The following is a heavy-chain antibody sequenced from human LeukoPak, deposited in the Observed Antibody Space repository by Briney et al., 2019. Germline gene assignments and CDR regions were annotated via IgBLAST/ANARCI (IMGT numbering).Heavy chain of an antibody. D-gene: IGHD1-7*01. J-gene: IGHJ3*02. CDR2: ISTYNGKT. CDR1: GYTFIRYG. V-gene: IGHV1-18*01. Sequence: ASLKVSCKASGYTFIRYGISCVRQAPGHQLEWMGWISTYNGKTDYAQNLQGRVTMTTDTSTSPAYMELRSLRSDDTAVFYCARGSNYRPQPSDAFDIWGRGTMVTVSS. CDR3: ARGSNYRPQPSDAFDI.